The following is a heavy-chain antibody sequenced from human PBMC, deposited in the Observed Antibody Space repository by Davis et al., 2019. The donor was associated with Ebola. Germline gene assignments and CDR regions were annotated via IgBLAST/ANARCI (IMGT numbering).Heavy chain of an antibody. Sequence: GESLKISCAASGFTFSSYGMHWVRQAPGKGLEWVTVIWYDGSHKYYADSVKGRFTISRDNSKNTLYLQMNSLRAEDTAVYYCARDLTTVTTFYYYYYGMDVWGQGTTVTVSS. CDR1: GFTFSSYG. V-gene: IGHV3-33*08. J-gene: IGHJ6*02. CDR3: ARDLTTVTTFYYYYYGMDV. D-gene: IGHD4-17*01. CDR2: IWYDGSHK.